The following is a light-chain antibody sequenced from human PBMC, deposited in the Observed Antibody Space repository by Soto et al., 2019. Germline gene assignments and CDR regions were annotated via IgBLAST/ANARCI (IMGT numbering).Light chain of an antibody. V-gene: IGLV2-14*03. CDR3: SSYTSSSTRVV. J-gene: IGLJ2*01. CDR2: DVS. Sequence: QSVLTQPASVSGSPGQSITISCTGTSSDVGGYNYVSWYQQHPGKAHKVMIFDVSRRPSGVSNRFSGSKSGNTASLTISGLQVEDEADYYCSSYTSSSTRVVFGGGTKLTVL. CDR1: SSDVGGYNY.